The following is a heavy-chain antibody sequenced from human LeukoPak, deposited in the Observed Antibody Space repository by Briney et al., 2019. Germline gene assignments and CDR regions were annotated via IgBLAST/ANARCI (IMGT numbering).Heavy chain of an antibody. CDR1: GFTVSSNY. V-gene: IGHV3-66*02. Sequence: GGSLRLSCAASGFTVSSNYMSWVRQAPGKGLEWVSVIYSGGSTYYADSVKGQFTISRDNSKNALYLQMNSLRAEDTAVYYCASSLGGIFDYWGQGTLVTVSS. CDR2: IYSGGST. CDR3: ASSLGGIFDY. D-gene: IGHD3-16*01. J-gene: IGHJ4*02.